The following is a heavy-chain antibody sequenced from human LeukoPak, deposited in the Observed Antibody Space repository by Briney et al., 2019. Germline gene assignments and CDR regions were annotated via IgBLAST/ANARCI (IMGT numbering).Heavy chain of an antibody. D-gene: IGHD3-9*01. CDR2: ISYDGSNK. J-gene: IGHJ4*02. V-gene: IGHV3-30-3*01. CDR1: GFTFSSYA. CDR3: ARDPDYDILTGSIDY. Sequence: PGGSLRLSCAASGFTFSSYAMHWVRQAPGKGLEWAAVISYDGSNKYYADSVKGRFTISRDNSKNTLYLQMNSLRAEDTAVYYCARDPDYDILTGSIDYWGQGTLVTVSS.